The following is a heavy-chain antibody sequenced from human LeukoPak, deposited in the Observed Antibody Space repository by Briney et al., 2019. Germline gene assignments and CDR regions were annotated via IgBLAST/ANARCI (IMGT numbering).Heavy chain of an antibody. CDR1: GGSFSGYY. V-gene: IGHV4-34*01. D-gene: IGHD3-16*02. Sequence: SETLSLTCAVYGGSFSGYYWSWIRQPPGKGLEWIGEINHSGSTNYNPSLKSRVTISVDTSKNQFSLKLSSVTAADTAVYYCARGAFIGRRFRGVIGSWFDPWGQGTLVTVSS. J-gene: IGHJ5*02. CDR3: ARGAFIGRRFRGVIGSWFDP. CDR2: INHSGST.